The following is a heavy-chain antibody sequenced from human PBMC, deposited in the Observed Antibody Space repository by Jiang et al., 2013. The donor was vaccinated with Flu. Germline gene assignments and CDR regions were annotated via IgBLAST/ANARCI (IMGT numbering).Heavy chain of an antibody. Sequence: GAEVKKPGASVKVSCKASGYTFTSYGISWVRQAPGQGLEWMGWINGGNGNTKYSQKFQGRVTMTEDTSTDTAYMELSSLRSEDTAVYYCATYALRITMVRGVEMDLGFDPWGQGTLVTVSS. CDR3: ATYALRITMVRGVEMDLGFDP. CDR2: INGGNGNT. J-gene: IGHJ5*02. V-gene: IGHV1-18*01. D-gene: IGHD3-10*01. CDR1: GYTFTSYG.